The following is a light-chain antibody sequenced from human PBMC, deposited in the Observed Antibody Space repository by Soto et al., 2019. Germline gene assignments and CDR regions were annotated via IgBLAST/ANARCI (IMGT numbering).Light chain of an antibody. J-gene: IGKJ1*01. CDR2: AAS. Sequence: DFQMSQSPASLSASVGDRVTVTCRASQSMYSYLNWYQQKPGKAPKLLIYAASTLQSGVPSRFSGSGSGTDFTLTISSLQPEDFATYYCQQSFSSPTPFGLGTKAAIK. V-gene: IGKV1-39*01. CDR3: QQSFSSPTP. CDR1: QSMYSY.